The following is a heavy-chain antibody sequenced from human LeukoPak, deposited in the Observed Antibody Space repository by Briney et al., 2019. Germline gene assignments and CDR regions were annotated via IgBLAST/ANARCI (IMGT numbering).Heavy chain of an antibody. CDR1: GFPFTGYY. CDR2: INPNSGVT. J-gene: IGHJ5*02. CDR3: ARDGGSDTVWFDP. V-gene: IGHV1-2*02. Sequence: ASVKVSRKASGFPFTGYYMHWVRQAPGQGLEWMGWINPNSGVTNYEQRFEGRVTMTRDTSISTAYMELRRLRSDDTAVYYCARDGGSDTVWFDPWGQGTLVIVSS. D-gene: IGHD5-18*01.